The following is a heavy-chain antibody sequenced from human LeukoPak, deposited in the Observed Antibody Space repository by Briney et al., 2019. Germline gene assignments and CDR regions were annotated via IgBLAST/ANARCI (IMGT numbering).Heavy chain of an antibody. CDR3: ARDSRKIVVANDGLSFDY. CDR2: IYYSGST. V-gene: IGHV4-39*07. J-gene: IGHJ4*02. D-gene: IGHD3-22*01. CDR1: GGSISSSSYY. Sequence: SETLSLTCTVSGGSISSSSYYWGWIRQPPGKGLEWIGSIYYSGSTYYNPSLKSRVTISVDTSKNQFSLKLSSVTAAGTAVYYCARDSRKIVVANDGLSFDYWGQGTLVTVSS.